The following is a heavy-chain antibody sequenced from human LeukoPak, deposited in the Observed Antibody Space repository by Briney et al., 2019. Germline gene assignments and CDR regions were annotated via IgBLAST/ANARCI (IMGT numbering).Heavy chain of an antibody. Sequence: AGGSLRLSCAASGFTFSSYWMSWVRQAPGKGLEWVANIKQDGSEKYYVDSVKGRFTISRDNAKNSLYLQMNSLRAEDTAVYYCAKGFRQQALDAFDIWGQGTMVTVSS. V-gene: IGHV3-7*01. J-gene: IGHJ3*02. D-gene: IGHD6-13*01. CDR1: GFTFSSYW. CDR2: IKQDGSEK. CDR3: AKGFRQQALDAFDI.